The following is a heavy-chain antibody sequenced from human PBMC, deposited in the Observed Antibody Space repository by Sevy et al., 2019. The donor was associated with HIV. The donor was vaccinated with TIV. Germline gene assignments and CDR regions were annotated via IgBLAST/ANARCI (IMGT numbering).Heavy chain of an antibody. Sequence: GGSLRLSCAVSGFTFNNAWMNWVRQAPGTGLQWVGLIKSKIDGETTDYAAPVKGRFTISRDDSKNTSFLQMNSLKIEDTAVYYCATAPGYYDSAPFDYWGPGTLVTVSS. CDR1: GFTFNNAW. V-gene: IGHV3-15*01. D-gene: IGHD3-22*01. CDR3: ATAPGYYDSAPFDY. CDR2: IKSKIDGETT. J-gene: IGHJ4*02.